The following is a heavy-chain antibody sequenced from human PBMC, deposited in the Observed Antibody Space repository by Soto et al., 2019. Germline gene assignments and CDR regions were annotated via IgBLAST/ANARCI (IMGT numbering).Heavy chain of an antibody. CDR3: ARVPLSGDDILPVFWSAP. V-gene: IGHV4-59*01. J-gene: IGHJ5*02. Sequence: SETLSLTCTVSGGSISSYYWSWIRQPPGKGLEWIGYIYYSGSTNYNPSLKSRVTISVDTSKNQFSLKLSSVTAADTAVYYCARVPLSGDDILPVFWSAPGGQGPLVTFPS. CDR1: GGSISSYY. D-gene: IGHD3-9*01. CDR2: IYYSGST.